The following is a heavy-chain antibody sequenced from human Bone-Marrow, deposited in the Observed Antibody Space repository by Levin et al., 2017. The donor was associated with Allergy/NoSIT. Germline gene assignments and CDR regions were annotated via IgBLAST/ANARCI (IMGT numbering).Heavy chain of an antibody. Sequence: GSLRLSCTVSGGSISSSSYYWGWIRQPPGKGLEWIGSIYYSGSTYYNPSLKSRVTISVDTSKNQFSLKLSSVTAADTAVYYCARHAPAHPAYCGGDCYSGNFDYWGQGTLVTVSS. CDR3: ARHAPAHPAYCGGDCYSGNFDY. D-gene: IGHD2-21*02. CDR2: IYYSGST. V-gene: IGHV4-39*01. J-gene: IGHJ4*02. CDR1: GGSISSSSYY.